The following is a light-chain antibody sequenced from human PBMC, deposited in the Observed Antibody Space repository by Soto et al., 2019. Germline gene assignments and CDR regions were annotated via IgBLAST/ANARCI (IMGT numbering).Light chain of an antibody. CDR2: AAS. CDR1: HNNNSY. CDR3: QQTYSTPPT. J-gene: IGKJ1*01. V-gene: IGKV1-39*01. Sequence: HKTPASSSLSTSEGTSITITCLASHNNNSYLNWYQQKPGEPPNLLIYAASSLQSGVPSRFSGSGSGTAFTLTISSLQAEDVAFYYCQQTYSTPPTFGQGTKVDIK.